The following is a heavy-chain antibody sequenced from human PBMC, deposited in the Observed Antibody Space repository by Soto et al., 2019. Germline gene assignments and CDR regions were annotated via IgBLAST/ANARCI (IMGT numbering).Heavy chain of an antibody. CDR2: IWYDGSNK. J-gene: IGHJ6*02. CDR1: GFTFSSYG. V-gene: IGHV3-33*01. CDR3: ASRPDYYGMDV. D-gene: IGHD6-6*01. Sequence: GGSLRLSCAASGFTFSSYGMHWVRQAPGKGLEWVAVIWYDGSNKYYADSVKGRFTISRDNSKNTLYLQMNSLRAEDTAVYYCASRPDYYGMDVWGQGTTVTVSS.